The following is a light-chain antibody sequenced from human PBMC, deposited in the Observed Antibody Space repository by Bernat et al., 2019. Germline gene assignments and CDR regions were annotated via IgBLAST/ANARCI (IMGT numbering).Light chain of an antibody. J-gene: IGLJ2*01. CDR1: SLRSYY. Sequence: SSELTQDPAVSVALGQTVRITYQGDSLRSYYASCYQQKPGQAPVLVIYGKNNRPSGIPDRFSGSSSGNTASLTITGAQAEDEADYYCNSRESSGNLVVFGGGTKLTVL. CDR3: NSRESSGNLVV. CDR2: GKN. V-gene: IGLV3-19*01.